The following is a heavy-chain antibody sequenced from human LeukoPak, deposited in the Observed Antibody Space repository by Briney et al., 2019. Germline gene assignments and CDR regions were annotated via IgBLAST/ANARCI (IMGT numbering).Heavy chain of an antibody. V-gene: IGHV4-59*01. CDR3: ATRDYYSGLDY. D-gene: IGHD6-19*01. Sequence: SETLSLTCTVSGDSISNYYWSWIRQPPGKGLEWIGYIYYSGSTNYNPSLKSRVTISIDTSKNLFSLKLSSVTAADTAVYYCATRDYYSGLDYWGQGILVTVSS. J-gene: IGHJ4*02. CDR2: IYYSGST. CDR1: GDSISNYY.